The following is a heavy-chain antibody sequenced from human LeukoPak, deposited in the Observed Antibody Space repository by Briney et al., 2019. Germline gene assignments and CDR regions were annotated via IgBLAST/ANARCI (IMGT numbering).Heavy chain of an antibody. CDR1: GGTFSSYA. J-gene: IGHJ3*02. V-gene: IGHV1-69*05. D-gene: IGHD1-26*01. CDR2: IIPIFGTA. Sequence: ASVKVSCKASGGTFSSYAISWVRQAPGQGLEWMGGIIPIFGTANYTQKFQGRVTITTDESTSTAYMELSSLRSEDTAVYYCASSGSPHAFDIWGQGTMVTVSS. CDR3: ASSGSPHAFDI.